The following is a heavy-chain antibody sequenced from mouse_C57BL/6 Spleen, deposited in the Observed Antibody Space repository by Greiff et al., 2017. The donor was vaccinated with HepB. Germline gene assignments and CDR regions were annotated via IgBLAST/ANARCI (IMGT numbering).Heavy chain of an antibody. Sequence: QVTLKVCGPGILQSSQTLSLTCSFSGFSLSTSGMGVSWIRQPSGKGLEWLAHIYWDDDKRYNPSLKSRLTISKDTSRNQVFLKITSVDTADTATYYCARSFITTVVEGAMDYWGQGTSVTVSS. CDR1: GFSLSTSGMG. CDR2: IYWDDDK. V-gene: IGHV8-12*01. D-gene: IGHD1-1*01. J-gene: IGHJ4*01. CDR3: ARSFITTVVEGAMDY.